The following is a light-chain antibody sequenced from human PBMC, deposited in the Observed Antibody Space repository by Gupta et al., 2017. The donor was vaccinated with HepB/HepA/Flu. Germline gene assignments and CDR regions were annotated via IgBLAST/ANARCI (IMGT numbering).Light chain of an antibody. CDR1: SSDVGGCNF. J-gene: IGLJ2*01. CDR2: DVS. CDR3: SSYTSSSTPV. V-gene: IGLV2-14*03. Sequence: QSALTQPASVSGSPGQSITISCTGTSSDVGGCNFVSWYQQHPGKAPKLMFYDVSNRPSGVSNRFSGSKAGNTASLTISGLQAEDDADYYCSSYTSSSTPVFGGGTKLTV.